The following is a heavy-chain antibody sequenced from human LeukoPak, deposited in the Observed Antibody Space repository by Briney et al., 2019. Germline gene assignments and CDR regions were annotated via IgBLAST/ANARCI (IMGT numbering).Heavy chain of an antibody. J-gene: IGHJ3*02. D-gene: IGHD3-22*01. CDR1: GYSFTSYW. Sequence: GESLKISCKGSGYSFTSYWLGWVRQMPGKGLEWMGIIYPGDSDTRYSPSFQGQVTISADKSISTAYLQWSSLKASDTAMYYCARHPDYYDSSATDAFDIWGQGTMVTVSS. V-gene: IGHV5-51*01. CDR2: IYPGDSDT. CDR3: ARHPDYYDSSATDAFDI.